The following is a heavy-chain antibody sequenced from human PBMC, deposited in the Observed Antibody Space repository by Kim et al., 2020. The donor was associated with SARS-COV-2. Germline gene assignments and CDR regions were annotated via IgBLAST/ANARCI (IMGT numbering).Heavy chain of an antibody. D-gene: IGHD5-12*01. J-gene: IGHJ4*02. CDR3: ARDGGYSGYDDYYFDY. Sequence: SVKGRLTISRDNSKNTLYLQMNSLRAEDTAVYYCARDGGYSGYDDYYFDYWGQGTLVTVSS. V-gene: IGHV3-66*01.